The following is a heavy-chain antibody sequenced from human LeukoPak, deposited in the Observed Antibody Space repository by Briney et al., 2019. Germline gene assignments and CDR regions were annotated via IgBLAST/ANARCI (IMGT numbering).Heavy chain of an antibody. D-gene: IGHD5-18*01. CDR3: AKDSGYTYGFFYYYGMDV. CDR2: ISGDGTST. J-gene: IGHJ6*02. V-gene: IGHV3-43*02. Sequence: GGSLRLSCAASGFVFDDYAMHWVRQAPGKGLEWVSLISGDGTSTYHADSVKGRFTISRDNFRNSLYLQMNSLRTEDTAFYYCAKDSGYTYGFFYYYGMDVWGQGTTVTVSS. CDR1: GFVFDDYA.